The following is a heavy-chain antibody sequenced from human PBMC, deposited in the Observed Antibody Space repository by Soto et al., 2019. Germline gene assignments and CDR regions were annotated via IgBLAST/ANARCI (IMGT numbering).Heavy chain of an antibody. CDR2: IYYSGST. CDR1: GGSISSGGYY. J-gene: IGHJ6*02. V-gene: IGHV4-31*03. D-gene: IGHD3-9*01. CDR3: ARDRPAYDILTGYYSVGMDV. Sequence: SETLSLTCTVSGGSISSGGYYWSWIRQHPGKGLEWIGYIYYSGSTYYNPSLKSRVTISVDTSKNQFSLKLSSVTAADTAVYYCARDRPAYDILTGYYSVGMDVWGQGTTVTVSS.